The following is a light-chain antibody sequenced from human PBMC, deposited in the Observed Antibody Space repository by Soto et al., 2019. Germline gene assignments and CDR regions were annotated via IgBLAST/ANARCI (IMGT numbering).Light chain of an antibody. J-gene: IGKJ2*01. CDR3: QQYGSSPMYT. CDR2: GAS. Sequence: EIVLTQSPGTLSLSPGERATLSCRASQSVSSSYLAWYQQEPGQAPRLLIYGASSRATGIPDRFSGSASGTDFTLTLSRLEPEDWAVYYCQQYGSSPMYTFGQWTKLEIK. CDR1: QSVSSSY. V-gene: IGKV3-20*01.